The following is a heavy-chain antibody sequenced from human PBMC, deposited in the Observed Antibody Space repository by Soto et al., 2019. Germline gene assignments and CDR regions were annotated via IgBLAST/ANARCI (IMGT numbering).Heavy chain of an antibody. CDR1: GFTFSSYG. CDR2: IWYDGSNK. Sequence: GGSLRLACAASGFTFSSYGMHWVRQAPGKGLEWVAVIWYDGSNKYYADSVKGRFTISRDNSKNTLYLQMNSLRAEDTAVYYCARGHWYPSEYYYYGIDGWGQGTTVTFSS. V-gene: IGHV3-33*01. CDR3: ARGHWYPSEYYYYGIDG. J-gene: IGHJ6*02. D-gene: IGHD6-13*01.